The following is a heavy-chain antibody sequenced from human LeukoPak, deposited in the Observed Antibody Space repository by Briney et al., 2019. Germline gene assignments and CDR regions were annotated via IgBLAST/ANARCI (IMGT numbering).Heavy chain of an antibody. CDR3: ARDYRARYGYVNY. V-gene: IGHV3-11*01. D-gene: IGHD1-26*01. Sequence: PGGSLRLSCAASGLTFSDYYMSCIPQAPGKGLGWVSYIRSRGSTIYYADSVKGRFTISRENAKNSLYLQMNSLRAEDTAVYYCARDYRARYGYVNYWGQGTLVTVSS. J-gene: IGHJ4*02. CDR1: GLTFSDYY. CDR2: IRSRGSTI.